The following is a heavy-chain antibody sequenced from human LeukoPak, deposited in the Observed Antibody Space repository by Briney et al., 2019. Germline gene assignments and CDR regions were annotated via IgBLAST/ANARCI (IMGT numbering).Heavy chain of an antibody. D-gene: IGHD2-2*01. CDR2: ISSTSSTM. V-gene: IGHV3-48*01. J-gene: IGHJ4*02. Sequence: GGSLRLSCAASGFTFSIFRMDWVRQAPGKGLEWLSYISSTSSTMLYTDSVKGRFTISRGNAKNSLYLQMHSLRAEDTAVYYCARSRSGYQFDYWGQGTLVTVSS. CDR1: GFTFSIFR. CDR3: ARSRSGYQFDY.